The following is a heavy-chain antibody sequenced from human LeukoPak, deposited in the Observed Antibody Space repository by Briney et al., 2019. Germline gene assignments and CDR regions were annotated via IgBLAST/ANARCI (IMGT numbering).Heavy chain of an antibody. D-gene: IGHD3-10*01. J-gene: IGHJ6*03. CDR1: GFTFSSYG. CDR2: ISYDGSNK. Sequence: GGSLRLSCAASGFTFSSYGMHWVRQAPGKGLEWVAVISYDGSNKYYADSVKGRFTISRDNSKNTLYLQMNSLRAEDTAVYYCARDSRGDYMDVWGKGTTVTVSS. CDR3: ARDSRGDYMDV. V-gene: IGHV3-30*03.